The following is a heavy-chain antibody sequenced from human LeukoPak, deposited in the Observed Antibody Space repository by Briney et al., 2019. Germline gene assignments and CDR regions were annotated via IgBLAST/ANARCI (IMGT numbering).Heavy chain of an antibody. CDR1: GYIFTSYY. Sequence: ASVKVSCKASGYIFTSYYMHWVRQAPGQGLEWMGIINPSGGNTTYAQKFQGRVTMTRDMSTSTVYMELSSLRSEDTAVYYCARDPSYDSSGYYYGYFDYWGQGTLVTVSS. CDR2: INPSGGNT. D-gene: IGHD3-22*01. CDR3: ARDPSYDSSGYYYGYFDY. J-gene: IGHJ4*02. V-gene: IGHV1-46*01.